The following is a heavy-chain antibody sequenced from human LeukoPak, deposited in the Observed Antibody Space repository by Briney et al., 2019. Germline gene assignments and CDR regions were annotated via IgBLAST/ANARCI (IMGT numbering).Heavy chain of an antibody. Sequence: QSGGSLRLSCAASGFTFSSYSMNWVRQAPGKGLEWVSYISSRSATIYYADSVKGRFTISRDNAKNSLYLQMNSLRAEDTAVYYCARGFTYYYDSSGYYPTPPGAFDIWGQGTMVTVSS. CDR2: ISSRSATI. D-gene: IGHD3-22*01. CDR1: GFTFSSYS. J-gene: IGHJ3*02. V-gene: IGHV3-48*01. CDR3: ARGFTYYYDSSGYYPTPPGAFDI.